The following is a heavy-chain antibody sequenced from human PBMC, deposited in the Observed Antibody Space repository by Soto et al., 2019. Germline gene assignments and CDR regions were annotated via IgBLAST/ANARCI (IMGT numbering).Heavy chain of an antibody. CDR3: ARDFGGIAADLYYYYGMDV. D-gene: IGHD6-13*01. V-gene: IGHV3-33*01. Sequence: PGGSLRLSCAASGFTFSSYGMHWVRQAPGKGLEWVAVIWYDGSNKYYADSVKGRFTISRDNSKNTLYLQMNSLRAEDTAVYYCARDFGGIAADLYYYYGMDVWGQGTTVTVSS. J-gene: IGHJ6*02. CDR2: IWYDGSNK. CDR1: GFTFSSYG.